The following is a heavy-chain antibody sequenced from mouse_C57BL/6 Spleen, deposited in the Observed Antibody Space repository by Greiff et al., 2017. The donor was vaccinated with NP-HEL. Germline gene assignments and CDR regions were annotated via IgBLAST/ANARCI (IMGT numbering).Heavy chain of an antibody. CDR2: INPNNGGT. CDR3: ANSDYGYDVDGFAY. D-gene: IGHD2-2*01. J-gene: IGHJ3*01. V-gene: IGHV1-26*01. Sequence: EVQLQQSGPELVKPGASVKISCKASGYTFTDYYMNWVKQSHGKSLEWIGDINPNNGGTSYNQKFKGKATLTVDKSSSTAYMELRSLTSEDSAVYYWANSDYGYDVDGFAYWGQGTLVTVSA. CDR1: GYTFTDYY.